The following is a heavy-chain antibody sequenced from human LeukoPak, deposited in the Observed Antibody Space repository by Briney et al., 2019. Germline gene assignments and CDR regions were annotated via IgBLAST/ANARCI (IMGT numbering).Heavy chain of an antibody. CDR3: AREDIVATISYYYGMDV. CDR2: IIPILGIA. J-gene: IGHJ6*02. D-gene: IGHD5-12*01. CDR1: GGTFSSYA. Sequence: SVKVSGKASGGTFSSYAISWVRQAPGQGREWMGRIIPILGIANYAQKFQGRVTITADKSTSTAYMELSSLRSEDTAVYYCAREDIVATISYYYGMDVWGQGTTVTVSS. V-gene: IGHV1-69*04.